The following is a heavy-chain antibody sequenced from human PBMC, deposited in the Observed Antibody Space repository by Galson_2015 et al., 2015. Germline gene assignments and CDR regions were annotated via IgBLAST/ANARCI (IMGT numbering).Heavy chain of an antibody. V-gene: IGHV3-66*02. J-gene: IGHJ3*02. CDR1: GFTVSSNY. CDR2: IYSGGST. D-gene: IGHD2/OR15-2a*01. CDR3: ASIFVREYWGAFDI. Sequence: SLRLSCAASGFTVSSNYMSWVRQAPGKGLEWVSVIYSGGSTYYADSVKDRFTISRDNSKNTLYLQMNSLRAEDTAVYYCASIFVREYWGAFDIWGQGTMVTVSS.